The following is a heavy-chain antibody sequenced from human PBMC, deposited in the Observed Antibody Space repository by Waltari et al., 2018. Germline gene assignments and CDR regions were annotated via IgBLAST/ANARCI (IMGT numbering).Heavy chain of an antibody. CDR1: GFTFDDYA. V-gene: IGHV3-9*01. Sequence: EVQLVESGGGLVQPGRSLRLSCAASGFTFDDYAMHWVRQAPGKGLEWVSGSSWNRGSIGYADAVKGRFTISRDNAKNSLYLQMNSLRAEDTALYYCANGGGYWGQGTLVTVSS. D-gene: IGHD3-16*01. CDR3: ANGGGY. J-gene: IGHJ4*02. CDR2: SSWNRGSI.